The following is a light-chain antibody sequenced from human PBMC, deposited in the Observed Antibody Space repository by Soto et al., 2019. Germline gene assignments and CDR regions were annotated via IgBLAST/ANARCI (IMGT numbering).Light chain of an antibody. CDR1: SSDVGDYNS. V-gene: IGLV2-11*01. CDR3: SSYTSSNTPYV. CDR2: DVS. Sequence: QSVLTQPRSVSGSPGQSVTVSCIGTSSDVGDYNSVSWYQQHPGKAPKLMIYDVSKRPSGVPDRFSGSKSGNTASLTISGLQAGDEANYYCSSYTSSNTPYVFGTGTKVTVL. J-gene: IGLJ1*01.